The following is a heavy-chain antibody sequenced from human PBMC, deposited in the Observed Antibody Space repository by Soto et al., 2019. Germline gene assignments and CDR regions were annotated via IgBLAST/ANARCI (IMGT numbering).Heavy chain of an antibody. CDR2: IYSGGST. Sequence: GGSLRLSCAASGFTVSSNYMSWVRQAPGKGLEWVSVIYSGGSTYYADSVKGRFTISSDNSKNTLYLQMNSLRAEDTAVYYCARDFNYYDSSGYAPLVYYGMDVWGQGTTVTVSS. CDR1: GFTVSSNY. D-gene: IGHD3-22*01. J-gene: IGHJ6*02. V-gene: IGHV3-53*01. CDR3: ARDFNYYDSSGYAPLVYYGMDV.